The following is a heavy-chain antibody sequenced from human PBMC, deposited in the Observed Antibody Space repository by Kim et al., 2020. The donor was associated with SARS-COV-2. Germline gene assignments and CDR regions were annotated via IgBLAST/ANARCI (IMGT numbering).Heavy chain of an antibody. J-gene: IGHJ3*02. V-gene: IGHV1-69*13. Sequence: SVKVSCKASGGTFSSYAISWVRQAPGQGLEWMGGIIPIFGTANYAQKFQGRVTITADESTSTAYMELSSLRSEDTAVYYCARGFYYYGSGSYYDAFDIWGQGTMVTVSS. D-gene: IGHD3-10*01. CDR3: ARGFYYYGSGSYYDAFDI. CDR1: GGTFSSYA. CDR2: IIPIFGTA.